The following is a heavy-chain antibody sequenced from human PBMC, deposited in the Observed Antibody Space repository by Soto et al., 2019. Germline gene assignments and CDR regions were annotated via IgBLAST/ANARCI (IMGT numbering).Heavy chain of an antibody. Sequence: EVQLVESGGGLVQPGGSLRLSCAASGFTFSSYSMNWVRQAPGKGLEWVSYISSSSSTIYYADSVKGRFTISRDNAKNSLSLQMNSLRDEDTAVYYCARDSGPYTARVAFDIWGQGTMVTVSS. J-gene: IGHJ3*02. CDR1: GFTFSSYS. V-gene: IGHV3-48*02. CDR3: ARDSGPYTARVAFDI. D-gene: IGHD5-18*01. CDR2: ISSSSSTI.